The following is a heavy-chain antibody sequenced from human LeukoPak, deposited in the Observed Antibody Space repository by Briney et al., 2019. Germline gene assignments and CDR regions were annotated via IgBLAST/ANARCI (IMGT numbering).Heavy chain of an antibody. J-gene: IGHJ1*01. Sequence: SETLSLTCAVSGGSISSSRYYWGWVRHPPGKGLEWVGSVFYSGSSYYNPSLKSPVTISVDTSKNQFSLKLSSVTAADTAVYYCASIVVVITPGYFQHWGQGTLVTVSS. CDR2: VFYSGSS. CDR3: ASIVVVITPGYFQH. CDR1: GGSISSSRYY. V-gene: IGHV4-39*01. D-gene: IGHD3-22*01.